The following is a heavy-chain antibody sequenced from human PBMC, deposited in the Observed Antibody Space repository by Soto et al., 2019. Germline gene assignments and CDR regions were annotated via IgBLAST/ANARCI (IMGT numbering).Heavy chain of an antibody. V-gene: IGHV1-69*13. CDR2: IIPIFGTA. Sequence: ASVKVSCKASGGTFSSYAISWVRQAPGQGLEWMGGIIPIFGTANYAQKFQGRVTITADESTSTAYMELSSLRSEDTAVYYCAQLRLPPPEPFDIWGQGTMVTVSS. CDR1: GGTFSSYA. D-gene: IGHD4-17*01. CDR3: AQLRLPPPEPFDI. J-gene: IGHJ3*02.